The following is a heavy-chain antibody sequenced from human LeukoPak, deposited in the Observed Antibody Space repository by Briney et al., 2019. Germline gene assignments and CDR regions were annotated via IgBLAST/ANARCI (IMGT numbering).Heavy chain of an antibody. CDR3: AKGEWDIVATNAFDV. V-gene: IGHV3-48*03. D-gene: IGHD5-12*01. CDR1: GFTFSSYE. CDR2: ITSSGNTI. Sequence: TGGSLRLSCAASGFTFSSYEMNWVRQAPGRGLEWIAYITSSGNTIHYGDSVKGRFTISRDNANNSLCLQMNTLRAEDTAVYYCAKGEWDIVATNAFDVWGQGTMVTVSS. J-gene: IGHJ3*01.